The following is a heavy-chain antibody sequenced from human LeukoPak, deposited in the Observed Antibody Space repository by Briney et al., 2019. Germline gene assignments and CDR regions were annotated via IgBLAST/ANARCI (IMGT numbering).Heavy chain of an antibody. D-gene: IGHD3-22*01. Sequence: SETLSLTCAVSGGSISTYYWNWIRQPPGKGLEWIGYIYYSGNVNYNPSLKSRVTISVDTSKNQFSLNLTSVTAADTAVYYCARAGYYYDTMGETWGQGILVTVSS. V-gene: IGHV4-59*01. CDR3: ARAGYYYDTMGET. CDR1: GGSISTYY. CDR2: IYYSGNV. J-gene: IGHJ4*02.